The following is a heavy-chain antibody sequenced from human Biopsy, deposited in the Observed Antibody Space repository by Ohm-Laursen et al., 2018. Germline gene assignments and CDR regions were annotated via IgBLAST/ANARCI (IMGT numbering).Heavy chain of an antibody. CDR2: ISYNERT. V-gene: IGHV4-31*03. CDR3: VREPKTGTAEAWYFDL. J-gene: IGHJ2*01. D-gene: IGHD3-9*01. Sequence: SRTLSLTCSASGASVKTSGYFWAWIRQRPGKGLEWIGYISYNERTHYNPSLTSRLAISFDTSNNRISLQLRSVSVADTAVYYCVREPKTGTAEAWYFDLWGRGSPVTVPS. CDR1: GASVKTSGYF.